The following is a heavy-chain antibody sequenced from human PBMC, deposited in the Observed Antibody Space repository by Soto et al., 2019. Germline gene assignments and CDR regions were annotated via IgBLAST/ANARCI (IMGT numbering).Heavy chain of an antibody. CDR1: GGSFSDYY. CDR2: INHSGST. Sequence: SETLSLTCAVYGGSFSDYYWSWIRQPPGKGLEWIGEINHSGSTNYNPSLKSRVTISVDTSKNQFSLKLSSVTAADTAVYYCARGKGRPRLVFDPWGQGTLVTVSS. J-gene: IGHJ5*02. D-gene: IGHD6-19*01. CDR3: ARGKGRPRLVFDP. V-gene: IGHV4-34*01.